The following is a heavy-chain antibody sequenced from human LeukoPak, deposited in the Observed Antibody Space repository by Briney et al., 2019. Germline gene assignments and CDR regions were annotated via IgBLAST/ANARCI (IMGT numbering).Heavy chain of an antibody. CDR3: ARDPGTYYDTSGHYYRFFDY. D-gene: IGHD3-22*01. J-gene: IGHJ4*02. V-gene: IGHV4-59*01. CDR1: GGSISSYY. CDR2: IYYSGST. Sequence: PSETLSLTCTVSGGSISSYYWSWIRQPPGKGLEWMGYIYYSGSTNYNPSLKSRVTISVDTSKNQFYLKLSSVTAADTAVYYCARDPGTYYDTSGHYYRFFDYWGQGILVTVSS.